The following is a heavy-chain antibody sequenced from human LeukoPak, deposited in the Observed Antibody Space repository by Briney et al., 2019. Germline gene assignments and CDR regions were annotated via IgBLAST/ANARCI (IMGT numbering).Heavy chain of an antibody. CDR3: ARVYYDSSGYSDY. D-gene: IGHD3-22*01. J-gene: IGHJ4*02. V-gene: IGHV1-2*02. CDR1: GYTFTGYY. Sequence: ASVKVSCKASGYTFTGYYMHWVRQAPGQGLEWMGWINPNSGGTNYAQKFQGRVTMTRDTSISTAYMELSRLGSDDTAVYYCARVYYDSSGYSDYWGQGTLVTVS. CDR2: INPNSGGT.